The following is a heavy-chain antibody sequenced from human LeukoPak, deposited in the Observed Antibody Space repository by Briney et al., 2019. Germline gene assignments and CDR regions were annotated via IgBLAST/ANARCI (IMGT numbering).Heavy chain of an antibody. V-gene: IGHV4-30-4*07. CDR2: IFYSGST. J-gene: IGHJ5*02. CDR1: GGSISSGGYS. Sequence: SETLSLTCAVSGGSISSGGYSWSWIRQPPGKGLEWIGYIFYSGSTYYNPSLKSRVTISVDTSKNQFSLKLSSVTAADTAVYYCARVYYYDSTNWFDPWGQGTLVTVSS. CDR3: ARVYYYDSTNWFDP. D-gene: IGHD3-22*01.